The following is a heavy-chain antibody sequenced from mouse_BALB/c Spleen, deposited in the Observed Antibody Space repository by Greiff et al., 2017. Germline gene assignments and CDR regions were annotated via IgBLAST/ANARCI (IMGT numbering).Heavy chain of an antibody. D-gene: IGHD1-2*01. CDR1: GFTFSNYW. V-gene: IGHV6-6*02. J-gene: IGHJ3*01. Sequence: EVMLVESGGGLVQPGGSMKLSCVASGFTFSNYWMNWVRQSPEKGLEWVAEIRLKSNNYATHYAESVKGRFTISRDDSKSSVYLQMNNLRAEDTGIYYCTTATAYWGQGTLVTVSA. CDR3: TTATAY. CDR2: IRLKSNNYAT.